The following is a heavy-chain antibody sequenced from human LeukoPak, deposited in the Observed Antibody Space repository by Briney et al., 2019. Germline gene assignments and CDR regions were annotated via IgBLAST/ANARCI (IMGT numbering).Heavy chain of an antibody. CDR3: TRWEVYLGALDC. D-gene: IGHD1-26*01. CDR2: IYSGCST. CDR1: GFTVSDNN. J-gene: IGHJ4*02. V-gene: IGHV3-53*01. Sequence: PGGSLRLSCAASGFTVSDNNMAWVRQAPGKGLEWVSVIYSGCSTYYADSVEGRFTISRENYKNTVYIQMTGLRVEDTVVYYCTRWEVYLGALDCWGQGTLVTVSS.